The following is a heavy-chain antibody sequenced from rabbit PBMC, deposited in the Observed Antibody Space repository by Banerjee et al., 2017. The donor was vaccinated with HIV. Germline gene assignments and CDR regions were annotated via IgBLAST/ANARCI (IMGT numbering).Heavy chain of an antibody. CDR2: INAVTGKA. D-gene: IGHD8-1*01. CDR1: GFPFSNKAV. J-gene: IGHJ4*01. CDR3: ARGYADSSGLPTYYFNL. Sequence: QEQLEESGGGLVKPEGSLTLTCKASGFPFSNKAVMCCVRQAPGKGLEWIACINAVTGKAVYASWAKGRFTFSKTSSTTLYLQLSSLTAADTATYFCARGYADSSGLPTYYFNLWGQGTLVTVS. V-gene: IGHV1S45*01.